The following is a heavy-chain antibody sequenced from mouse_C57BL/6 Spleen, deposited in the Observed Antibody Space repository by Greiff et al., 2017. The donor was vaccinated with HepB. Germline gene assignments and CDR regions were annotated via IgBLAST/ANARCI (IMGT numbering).Heavy chain of an antibody. J-gene: IGHJ3*01. V-gene: IGHV1-81*01. Sequence: VQLQQSGAELARPGASVKLSCKASGYTFTSYGISWVKQRTGQGLEWIGEIYPRSGNTYYNEKFKGKATLTADKSSSTAYMELRSLTSEDSAVYICADGSSYGFAYRGQETLVTVSA. CDR2: IYPRSGNT. CDR1: GYTFTSYG. CDR3: ADGSSYGFAY. D-gene: IGHD1-1*01.